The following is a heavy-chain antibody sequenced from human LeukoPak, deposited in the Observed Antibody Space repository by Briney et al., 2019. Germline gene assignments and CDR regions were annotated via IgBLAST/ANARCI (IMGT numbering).Heavy chain of an antibody. CDR2: IYSGGST. J-gene: IGHJ5*02. CDR3: ARGTPTVESWFDP. V-gene: IGHV3-66*02. D-gene: IGHD4-17*01. Sequence: GGSLRLSCAASGFTVSSNYMSWVRQAPGKGLEWVSVIYSGGSTYYADSVKGRFTISRDNSKNTLYLQMNSLRAEDTAVYYRARGTPTVESWFDPWGQGTLVTVSS. CDR1: GFTVSSNY.